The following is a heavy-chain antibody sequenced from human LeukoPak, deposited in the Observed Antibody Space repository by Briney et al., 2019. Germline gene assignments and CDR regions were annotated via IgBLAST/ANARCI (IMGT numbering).Heavy chain of an antibody. D-gene: IGHD2-2*01. CDR2: IYHGGNT. Sequence: SQTLSLTCAVSGGSISSSDYSWSWLRQPPGKGLEWIGYIYHGGNTYYNPSLKSRVTISVDRSQSQFSLKLTSVTAADTAVYYCARGKNGCSSTSCYAGLFDYWGQGTLVTVSS. CDR3: ARGKNGCSSTSCYAGLFDY. V-gene: IGHV4-30-2*01. CDR1: GGSISSSDYS. J-gene: IGHJ4*02.